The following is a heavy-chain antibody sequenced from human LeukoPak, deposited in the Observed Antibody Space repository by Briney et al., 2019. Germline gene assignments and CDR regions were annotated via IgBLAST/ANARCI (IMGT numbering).Heavy chain of an antibody. CDR1: GFTFSSYE. J-gene: IGHJ3*02. Sequence: GGSLRLSCAASGFTFSSYEMSWVRQAPGKGLEWVANIKQDGSEKYYVDSVKGRFTISRDNAKNSLYLQMNSLRAEDTAVYYCAREVAPSLDAFDIWGQGTMVAVSS. CDR3: AREVAPSLDAFDI. V-gene: IGHV3-7*01. CDR2: IKQDGSEK. D-gene: IGHD2-15*01.